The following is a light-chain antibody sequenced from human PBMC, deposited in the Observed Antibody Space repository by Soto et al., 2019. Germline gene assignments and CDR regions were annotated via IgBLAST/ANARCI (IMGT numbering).Light chain of an antibody. CDR2: DAS. CDR3: QQRNQSPPVT. Sequence: ESVLTQSPATLSLSPGERATLSCRASPSVSNSLAWYQHKPGQAPRLLIYDASNRATGVPTRFSGSGSGTDFTLTISSLEPEDFAVYYCQQRNQSPPVTFGGGTRVEIK. V-gene: IGKV3-11*01. J-gene: IGKJ4*01. CDR1: PSVSNS.